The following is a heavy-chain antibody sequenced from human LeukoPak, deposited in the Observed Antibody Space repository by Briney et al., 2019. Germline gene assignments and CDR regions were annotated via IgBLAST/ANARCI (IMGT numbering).Heavy chain of an antibody. D-gene: IGHD2-21*02. V-gene: IGHV3-64*01. CDR2: ISSNGGST. CDR3: ARRAYCGGDCYPSHFDY. Sequence: PGGSLRLSCAASGFTFSSYAMHWVRQAPGKGLEYVSAISSNGGSTYYANSVKGRFTISRDNSKNTLYLQMGSLRAEDMAVYYCARRAYCGGDCYPSHFDYWGQGTLVTVSS. CDR1: GFTFSSYA. J-gene: IGHJ4*02.